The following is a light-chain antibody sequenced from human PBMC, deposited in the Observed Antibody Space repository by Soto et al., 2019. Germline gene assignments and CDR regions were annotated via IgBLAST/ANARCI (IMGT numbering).Light chain of an antibody. CDR1: QSVSGGF. Sequence: EVLLTPSPGTLSLSPGERAPLSWGALQSVSGGFLAWYQPKPGLAPSLILYDTSFRATGIPDRFSGSGSGTDFTLTISRLDPEDFAVHYCQQYGSSPSFGQGTKVDI. J-gene: IGKJ1*01. CDR3: QQYGSSPS. CDR2: DTS. V-gene: IGKV3D-20*01.